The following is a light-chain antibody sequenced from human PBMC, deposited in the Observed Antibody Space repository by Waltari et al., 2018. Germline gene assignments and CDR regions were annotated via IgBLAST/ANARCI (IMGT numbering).Light chain of an antibody. V-gene: IGLV3-16*01. CDR1: ALPTKF. Sequence: SYELTQPPSESVSPGQMAKITCSGEALPTKFAYWYQQKPGQSPVLVLYKDRERPSGIPERFSGSISGTVVTLTISGVQAEDEADYYCLSADISGTSWVFGGGTKLTV. J-gene: IGLJ3*02. CDR3: LSADISGTSWV. CDR2: KDR.